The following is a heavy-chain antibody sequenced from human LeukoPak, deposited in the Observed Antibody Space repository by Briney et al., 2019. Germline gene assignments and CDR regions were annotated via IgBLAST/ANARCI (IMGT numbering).Heavy chain of an antibody. CDR3: ARAPTYYYDSSGYYIDY. Sequence: ASVKVSCKASGYTFTAYYIHWVRQAPGQGLEWMGWINPNSDGTNYAQKFQGRVTVTRDTSIGTAYMELSRLRSDDTAVYYCARAPTYYYDSSGYYIDYWGQGTLVTVSS. D-gene: IGHD3-22*01. CDR2: INPNSDGT. CDR1: GYTFTAYY. J-gene: IGHJ4*02. V-gene: IGHV1-2*02.